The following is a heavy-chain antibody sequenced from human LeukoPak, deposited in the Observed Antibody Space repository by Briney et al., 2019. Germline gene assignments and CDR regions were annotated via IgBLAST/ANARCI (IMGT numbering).Heavy chain of an antibody. V-gene: IGHV3-30*02. CDR3: AKGEGYCSSTSCYSAFDI. J-gene: IGHJ3*02. CDR2: IRYDGSNK. D-gene: IGHD2-2*02. CDR1: GFTFSSYG. Sequence: PGGSLRLSCAASGFTFSSYGMHWVRQAPGKGLEWVAFIRYDGSNKYYADSVKGRFTISRDNSKNTLYLQMNSLRAEDTAVYYCAKGEGYCSSTSCYSAFDIWGQGTMVTVSS.